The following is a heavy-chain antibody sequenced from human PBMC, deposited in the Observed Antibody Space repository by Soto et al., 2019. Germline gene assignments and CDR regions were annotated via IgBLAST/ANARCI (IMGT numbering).Heavy chain of an antibody. V-gene: IGHV3-7*01. CDR2: TKPDGSEQ. CDR1: EFTFDKYY. CDR3: ARGNWNSYSGFGC. J-gene: IGHJ6*02. D-gene: IGHD1-20*01. Sequence: PGGSLRLSCAASEFTFDKYYMAWVRQAPGKGPEWVANTKPDGSEQYYVDSVKGRFTISRDNANNSLYLQMNSLRAEDTAVYFCARGNWNSYSGFGCWGQGNRGT.